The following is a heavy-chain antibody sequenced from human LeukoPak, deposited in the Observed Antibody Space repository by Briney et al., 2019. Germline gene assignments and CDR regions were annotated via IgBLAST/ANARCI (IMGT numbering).Heavy chain of an antibody. CDR2: MNPKSGDT. CDR3: ARDGVYYGDYVYYFDY. J-gene: IGHJ4*02. CDR1: GYSFTNYD. V-gene: IGHV1-8*03. Sequence: GASVKVSCKASGYSFTNYDINWVRQATGQGLEWMGWMNPKSGDTGYSQKFQGRVFITRDTSINTAYMELSSLGSDDTAVYYCARDGVYYGDYVYYFDYWGQGTLVTVSS. D-gene: IGHD4-17*01.